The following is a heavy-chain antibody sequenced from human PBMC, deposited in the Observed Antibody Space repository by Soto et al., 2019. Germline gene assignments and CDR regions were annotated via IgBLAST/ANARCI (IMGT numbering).Heavy chain of an antibody. CDR2: MNPNIGNT. V-gene: IGHV1-8*01. CDR3: ARATESSSWLYYYYYMDV. Sequence: ASVKVSCKASGYTFTSYDINWVRQATGQGLEWMGWMNPNIGNTGYAQNFQGRVTMTRNTSISTAFMELSSLRSEDTALYYCARATESSSWLYYYYYMDVWGKGTTVTVSS. D-gene: IGHD6-13*01. J-gene: IGHJ6*03. CDR1: GYTFTSYD.